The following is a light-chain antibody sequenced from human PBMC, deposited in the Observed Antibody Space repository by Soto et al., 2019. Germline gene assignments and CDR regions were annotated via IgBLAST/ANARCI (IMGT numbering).Light chain of an antibody. J-gene: IGKJ2*01. CDR3: QHYGSSPPMYT. CDR2: GAS. V-gene: IGKV3-20*01. CDR1: QSVSSSF. Sequence: EIVLTQSPGTLSLSPGERATLSCRASQSVSSSFLAWYQQRPGQAPRLLIYGASTRATGIPDRLSGSGSGTDFTLSISRLEPEDFAVYHCQHYGSSPPMYTFGQGTKLEIK.